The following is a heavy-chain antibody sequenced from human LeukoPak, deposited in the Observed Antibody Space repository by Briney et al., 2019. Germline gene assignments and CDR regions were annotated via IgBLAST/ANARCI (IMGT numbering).Heavy chain of an antibody. J-gene: IGHJ1*01. CDR1: GGSISSYY. CDR3: GRVRTGNTGSPEYFED. CDR2: LFYRGNT. Sequence: PSETLSLTCSVSGGSISSYYWSWIRQPPGKGLEWIGYLFYRGNTNSNPSLKSRVTILADTSKNQFSLRLNSVTAADTAVYFCGRVRTGNTGSPEYFEDWGQGTLVTVSS. D-gene: IGHD5-12*01. V-gene: IGHV4-59*01.